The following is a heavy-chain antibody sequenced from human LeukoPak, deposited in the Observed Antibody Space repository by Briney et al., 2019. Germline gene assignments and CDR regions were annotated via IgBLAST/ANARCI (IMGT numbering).Heavy chain of an antibody. Sequence: PGGSLRLSCAASGFTFSSYAMSWVRQAPGKGLEWVSAISGSGGSTYYADSVKGRFTISRDNSKNTLYLQMNSLRAEDTAVYYCAKGSVATMVRGVTFDYWGLGTLVTVSS. CDR2: ISGSGGST. CDR3: AKGSVATMVRGVTFDY. V-gene: IGHV3-23*01. D-gene: IGHD3-10*01. J-gene: IGHJ4*02. CDR1: GFTFSSYA.